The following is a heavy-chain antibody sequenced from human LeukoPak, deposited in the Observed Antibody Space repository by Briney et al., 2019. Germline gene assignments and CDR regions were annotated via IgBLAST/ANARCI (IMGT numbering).Heavy chain of an antibody. J-gene: IGHJ5*02. Sequence: ASVKVSCKASGYTFTGYYVYWVRQAPGQGLERMGWINPNSGDTNYAQNFQGRVTMTRDTSISTAYMELSSLRSDDTAMYYCARMWSTATSGWNWFDPWGQGTLVTVSS. CDR2: INPNSGDT. CDR1: GYTFTGYY. CDR3: ARMWSTATSGWNWFDP. V-gene: IGHV1-2*02. D-gene: IGHD6-13*01.